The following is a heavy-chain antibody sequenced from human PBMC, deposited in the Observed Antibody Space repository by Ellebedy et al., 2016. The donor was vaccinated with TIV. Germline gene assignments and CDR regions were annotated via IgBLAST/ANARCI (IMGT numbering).Heavy chain of an antibody. D-gene: IGHD1-7*01. J-gene: IGHJ3*02. CDR3: ATDGLTGTTKGAHGAFDI. CDR2: IGGIDDNT. V-gene: IGHV3-23*01. Sequence: PGGSLRLSCAASGFTFSNYAMNWLRQAPGKGLEWVSLIGGIDDNTYYADSVKGRFTVSRDNSKNTLYLQMNSLRAEDTAVYYCATDGLTGTTKGAHGAFDIWGQGTMVTVSS. CDR1: GFTFSNYA.